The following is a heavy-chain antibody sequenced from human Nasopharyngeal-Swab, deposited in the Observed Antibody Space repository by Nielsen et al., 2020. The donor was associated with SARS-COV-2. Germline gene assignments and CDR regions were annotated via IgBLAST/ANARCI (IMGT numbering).Heavy chain of an antibody. D-gene: IGHD2-2*01. CDR1: GGTFSSYA. Sequence: SVKVSCKASGGTFSSYAISWVRQAPGQGLEWMGRIIPILGTANYAQKFQGRVTITADKSTSTAYMELRSLRSDDTAVYYCARVVPRGAFDIWGQGTMVTVSS. V-gene: IGHV1-69*04. CDR3: ARVVPRGAFDI. CDR2: IIPILGTA. J-gene: IGHJ3*02.